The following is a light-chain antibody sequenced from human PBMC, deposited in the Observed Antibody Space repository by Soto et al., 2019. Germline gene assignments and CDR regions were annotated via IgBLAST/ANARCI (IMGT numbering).Light chain of an antibody. Sequence: QSVLTQPPSASGTPGQTVTISCSGTSTNVGSYTVNWYQQLPGTAPKLLIYSNNQRPSGVPDRFSGSKSGTSASLAISGLQSEDEADYYCAAWDDSLNGLVFGGGTKLTVL. CDR3: AAWDDSLNGLV. CDR2: SNN. V-gene: IGLV1-44*01. J-gene: IGLJ2*01. CDR1: STNVGSYT.